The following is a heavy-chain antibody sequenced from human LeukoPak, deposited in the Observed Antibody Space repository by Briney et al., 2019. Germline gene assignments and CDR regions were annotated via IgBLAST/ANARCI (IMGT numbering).Heavy chain of an antibody. CDR3: ARAYGSGSYYVFDY. CDR1: GGSISSYY. V-gene: IGHV4-59*01. CDR2: IYYSGST. J-gene: IGHJ4*02. Sequence: SETLSLTCTVSGGSISSYYWSWIRQPPGKGLEWIGYIYYSGSTNYNPSLKSRVTISVDTSKNQYSLKLGSVTAADTAVYYCARAYGSGSYYVFDYWGQGTLVTVSS. D-gene: IGHD3-10*01.